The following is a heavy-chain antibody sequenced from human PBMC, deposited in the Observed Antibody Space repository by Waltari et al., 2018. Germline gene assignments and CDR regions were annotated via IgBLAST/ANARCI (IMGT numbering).Heavy chain of an antibody. CDR3: ARGYRWFDP. Sequence: QVQFQQWGAGLLKPSETLSLTCAVHGGSFSGYYWSWIRQSPGKGLEWIGEITQSGSTSYNPSLKSQVTISVDTSKNQFSLELSSVTAADTAVYYCARGYRWFDPWGQGTLVTVSS. J-gene: IGHJ5*02. CDR2: ITQSGST. CDR1: GGSFSGYY. V-gene: IGHV4-34*01.